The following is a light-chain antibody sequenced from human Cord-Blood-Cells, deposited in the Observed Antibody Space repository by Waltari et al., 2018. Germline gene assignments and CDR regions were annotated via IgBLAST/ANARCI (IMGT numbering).Light chain of an antibody. V-gene: IGLV2-14*03. CDR2: DVS. CDR1: SSDVGGYNY. CDR3: SSYTSSSTLV. Sequence: QSALTQPASVSGSPGQSITISCTGTSSDVGGYNYVSWYQHPPGKAPKPMIYDVSKRPSGVSNRFSGSKSGNTASLTISGLQAEDEADYYCSSYTSSSTLVYGGGTKLTVL. J-gene: IGLJ2*01.